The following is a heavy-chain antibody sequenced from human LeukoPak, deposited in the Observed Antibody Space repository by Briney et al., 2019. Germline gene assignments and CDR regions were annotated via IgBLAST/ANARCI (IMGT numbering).Heavy chain of an antibody. CDR2: IYTSGST. J-gene: IGHJ6*03. CDR3: ARDGDIAARRTHYYYYYMDV. V-gene: IGHV4-4*07. D-gene: IGHD2-15*01. CDR1: GGSISSYH. Sequence: SETLSLTCTVSGGSISSYHWSWIRQPAGKGLEWIGRIYTSGSTNYNPSLKSRVTISLDTSKNQFSLKLSSVTAADTAVYYCARDGDIAARRTHYYYYYMDVWGKGTTVTISS.